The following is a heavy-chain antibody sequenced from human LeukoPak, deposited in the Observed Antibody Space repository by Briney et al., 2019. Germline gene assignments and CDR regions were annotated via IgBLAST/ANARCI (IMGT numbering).Heavy chain of an antibody. D-gene: IGHD3-10*01. Sequence: GGSLRLSCAASGFTFSSYGMSWVRQAPGTGLEWVSSISGNGVTTYYADSVKGRFTTSRDNSKNTVYVQMNSLRDEDTAVYYCGRGRLYGSGTYYVFDYWGRGTLVTVSS. V-gene: IGHV3-23*01. CDR1: GFTFSSYG. J-gene: IGHJ4*02. CDR2: ISGNGVTT. CDR3: GRGRLYGSGTYYVFDY.